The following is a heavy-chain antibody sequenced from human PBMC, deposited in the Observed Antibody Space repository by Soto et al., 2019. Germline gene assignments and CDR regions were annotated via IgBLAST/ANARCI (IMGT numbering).Heavy chain of an antibody. Sequence: LVESGGGLVQPGGSLRLSCAASGFTFSNIWMSWVRRSPEKGPEWVAIISPDGGEIYYVDSVKGRFTISRDNTRNSLYLQMNSLRAEDTAVYYCAKGPRWGQGTLVTVSS. V-gene: IGHV3-7*01. J-gene: IGHJ4*02. CDR2: ISPDGGEI. CDR3: AKGPR. CDR1: GFTFSNIW.